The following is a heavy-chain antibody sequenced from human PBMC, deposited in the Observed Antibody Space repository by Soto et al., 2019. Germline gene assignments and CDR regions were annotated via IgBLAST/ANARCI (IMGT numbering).Heavy chain of an antibody. CDR2: ISWNSGSI. V-gene: IGHV3-9*01. Sequence: EVQLVESGGGLVQPGRSLRLSCAASGFTFDDYAMHWVRQAPGKGLEWVSGISWNSGSIGYADSVKGRFTISRDNAKNSLYLQMNSLRAEDTALYYCAKDSRVDYMDVWGKGTTVTVSS. D-gene: IGHD2-15*01. J-gene: IGHJ6*03. CDR3: AKDSRVDYMDV. CDR1: GFTFDDYA.